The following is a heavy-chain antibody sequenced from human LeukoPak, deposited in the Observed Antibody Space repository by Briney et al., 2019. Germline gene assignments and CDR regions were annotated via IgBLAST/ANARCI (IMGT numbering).Heavy chain of an antibody. Sequence: GGSLRLSCAASGFTFSSYAMSWVRQAPGKGPEWVSGISGGGHSTNYADFVKGRFTISRDNSKNTLYLQMNSLGAEDTAIYYCANSHDSSSPFEYWGQGTQVSVSS. CDR2: ISGGGHST. J-gene: IGHJ4*02. V-gene: IGHV3-23*01. CDR1: GFTFSSYA. CDR3: ANSHDSSSPFEY. D-gene: IGHD6-6*01.